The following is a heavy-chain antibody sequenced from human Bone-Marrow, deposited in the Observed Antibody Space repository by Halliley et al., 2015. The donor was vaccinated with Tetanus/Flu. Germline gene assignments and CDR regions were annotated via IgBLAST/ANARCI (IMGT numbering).Heavy chain of an antibody. Sequence: WVSGISASGGRTYYADSVKGRFTISRDKSENRVYLQMNSLRAEDTAVYYWAKDARDAPGSLDPWGQGTLVTVSS. V-gene: IGHV3-23*01. CDR3: AKDARDAPGSLDP. CDR2: ISASGGRT. J-gene: IGHJ5*02.